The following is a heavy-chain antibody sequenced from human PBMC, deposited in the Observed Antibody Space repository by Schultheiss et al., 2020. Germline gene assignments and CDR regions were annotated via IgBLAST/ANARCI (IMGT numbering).Heavy chain of an antibody. J-gene: IGHJ5*02. CDR3: AKAFPSQRFDP. V-gene: IGHV3-23*01. Sequence: GESLRLSCAASGFTFDDYGMSWVRQAPGKGLEWVSGISGSGGSTYYADSVKGRFTVSRDNSKNTLYLQMNSLRAEDTAVYYCAKAFPSQRFDPWGQGTLVTGSS. CDR2: ISGSGGST. D-gene: IGHD2-21*01. CDR1: GFTFDDYG.